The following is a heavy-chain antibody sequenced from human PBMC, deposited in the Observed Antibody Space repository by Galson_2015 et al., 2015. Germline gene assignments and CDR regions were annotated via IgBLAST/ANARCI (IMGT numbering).Heavy chain of an antibody. J-gene: IGHJ2*01. CDR1: GFTFRSFY. CDR2: INQDGRDT. V-gene: IGHV3-7*03. D-gene: IGHD2-15*01. CDR3: ASPRKVGGPRSYHDV. Sequence: SLRLSCADSGFTFRSFYMSWFRQAPGNGLEWVANINQDGRDTYYLDSVKGRFTISRDNSKNSVYLQMNSLRVEDSAVYYCASPRKVGGPRSYHDVWGRGTLVTVSS.